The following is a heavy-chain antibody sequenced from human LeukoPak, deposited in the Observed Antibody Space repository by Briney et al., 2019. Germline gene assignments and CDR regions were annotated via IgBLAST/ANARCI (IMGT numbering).Heavy chain of an antibody. V-gene: IGHV4-61*01. CDR3: AREYGPAAMFDY. D-gene: IGHD2-2*01. CDR2: IYYSGST. CDR1: RGSVSSGSNY. J-gene: IGHJ4*02. Sequence: SETLSLTCTVSRGSVSSGSNYWSGIRQPPGKGLEWIGYIYYSGSTNYNPSLKSRVTISVDTSKNQFSLKLSSVTAADTAVYYCAREYGPAAMFDYWGQGTLVTVSS.